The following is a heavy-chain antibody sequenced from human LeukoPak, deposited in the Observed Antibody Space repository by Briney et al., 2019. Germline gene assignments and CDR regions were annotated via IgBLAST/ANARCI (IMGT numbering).Heavy chain of an antibody. J-gene: IGHJ4*02. V-gene: IGHV1-18*04. CDR1: GYTFTGYY. CDR3: VRELGQVAANPLFDH. CDR2: VSTYTTKS. D-gene: IGHD6-13*01. Sequence: ASVKVSCKASGYTFTGYYMHWVRQAPGQGLEWMGWVSTYTTKSKFAQKFQDRITMTTDTSTNTAYMELRTLTSDDTAIYYCVRELGQVAANPLFDHWGQGTLVTVSS.